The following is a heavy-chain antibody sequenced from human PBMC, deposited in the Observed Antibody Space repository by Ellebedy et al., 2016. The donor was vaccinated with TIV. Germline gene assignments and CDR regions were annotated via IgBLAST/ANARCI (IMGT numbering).Heavy chain of an antibody. CDR3: ARDEGGSGSLSY. D-gene: IGHD3-10*01. V-gene: IGHV4-31*01. Sequence: MPSETLSLTCTVSGGSISSGAFYWTWISQQPGKGLEWIGNIYYSGSTYYRPSLKTQVTISLDTSNNQFSLRLNSVTAADTAVYYCARDEGGSGSLSYWGQGSLVTVSS. CDR2: IYYSGST. CDR1: GGSISSGAFY. J-gene: IGHJ4*02.